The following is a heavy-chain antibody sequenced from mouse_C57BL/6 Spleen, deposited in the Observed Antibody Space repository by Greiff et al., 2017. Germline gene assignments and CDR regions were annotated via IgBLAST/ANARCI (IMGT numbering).Heavy chain of an antibody. Sequence: VQLQQPGAELVKPGASVKLSCKASGYTFTSYWMQWVKQRPGQGLEWIGEIDPSDSYTNYNQKFKGKATLTVDTSSSTAYMQLSRLTSEDSAVYYCAKRDYLPMDYWGQGTSVTVSS. CDR3: AKRDYLPMDY. J-gene: IGHJ4*01. V-gene: IGHV1-50*01. CDR2: IDPSDSYT. CDR1: GYTFTSYW. D-gene: IGHD2-4*01.